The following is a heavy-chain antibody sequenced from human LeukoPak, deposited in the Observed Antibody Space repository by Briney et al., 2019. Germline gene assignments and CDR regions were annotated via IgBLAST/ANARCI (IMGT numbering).Heavy chain of an antibody. V-gene: IGHV4-59*01. J-gene: IGHJ1*01. D-gene: IGHD6-19*01. CDR2: IYYSGST. CDR1: GGSISSYY. Sequence: KASETLSLTCTVSGGSISSYYWSWIRQPPGKGLEWIGYIYYSGSTNYNPSLKSRVTISVDTSKNQFSLKLSSVTAADTAVYYCASLAVAARAEYFQHWGQGTLVTVSS. CDR3: ASLAVAARAEYFQH.